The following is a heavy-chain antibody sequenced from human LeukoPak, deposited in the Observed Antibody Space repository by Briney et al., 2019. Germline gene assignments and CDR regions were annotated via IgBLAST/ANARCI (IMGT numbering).Heavy chain of an antibody. J-gene: IGHJ4*02. CDR1: GLTFSTFW. CDR3: AKREYYYDSSGYLAPDY. V-gene: IGHV3-74*01. D-gene: IGHD3-22*01. CDR2: INHDGSST. Sequence: GGSLRLSCATSGLTFSTFWMHWVRQAPGKGLVWVSRINHDGSSTNYADSVKGRFTISRDNAKNTLHLQMNSLRAEDTAVYYCAKREYYYDSSGYLAPDYWGQGTLVTVSS.